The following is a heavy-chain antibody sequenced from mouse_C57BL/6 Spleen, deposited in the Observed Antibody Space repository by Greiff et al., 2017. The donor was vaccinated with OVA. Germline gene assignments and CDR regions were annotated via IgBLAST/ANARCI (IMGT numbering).Heavy chain of an antibody. CDR3: ARGGYGSSYAWFAY. D-gene: IGHD1-1*01. CDR1: GYTFTSYW. Sequence: VQLQQPGAELVKPGASVKLSCKASGYTFTSYWMQWVKQRPGQGLEWIGEIDPSDSYTNYNQKFKGKATLTVDTSSSTAYMQLSSLTSEDSAVYYCARGGYGSSYAWFAYWGQGTLVTVSA. V-gene: IGHV1-50*01. J-gene: IGHJ3*01. CDR2: IDPSDSYT.